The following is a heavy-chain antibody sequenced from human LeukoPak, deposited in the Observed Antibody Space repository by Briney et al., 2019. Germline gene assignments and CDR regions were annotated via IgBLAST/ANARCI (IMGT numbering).Heavy chain of an antibody. CDR1: GYIFTGYY. CDR2: INPHSGGT. V-gene: IGHV1-2*02. J-gene: IGHJ4*02. CDR3: ARGDIYGDYAY. D-gene: IGHD4-17*01. Sequence: ASVKVSCKASGYIFTGYYIHWSRQAPGQGLEWMGWINPHSGGTNYAQKFQGRVTMTRDTSISTAYMELSRLRSDDTAVYYCARGDIYGDYAYWGQGTLVTVSS.